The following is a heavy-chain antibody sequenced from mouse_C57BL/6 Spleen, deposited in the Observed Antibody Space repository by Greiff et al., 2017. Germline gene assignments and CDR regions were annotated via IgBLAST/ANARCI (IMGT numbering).Heavy chain of an antibody. V-gene: IGHV1-82*01. Sequence: QVQLQQSGPELVKPGASVKISCKASGYAFSSSWMNWVKQRPGKGLEWIGRIYPGDGDTNYNGKFKGKATLTADKSFSTAYMQLSSLTSEDSAVYFCAREGYWYFDVWGTGTTVTVSS. CDR2: IYPGDGDT. J-gene: IGHJ1*03. CDR3: AREGYWYFDV. CDR1: GYAFSSSW.